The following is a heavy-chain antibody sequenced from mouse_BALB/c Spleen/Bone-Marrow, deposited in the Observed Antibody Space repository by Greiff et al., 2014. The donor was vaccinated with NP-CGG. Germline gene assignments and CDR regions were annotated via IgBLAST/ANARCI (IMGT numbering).Heavy chain of an antibody. V-gene: IGHV1S56*01. CDR1: GYTFTTYY. J-gene: IGHJ2*01. D-gene: IGHD1-1*01. CDR2: IYPGNVNT. CDR3: ARGDYGSSYFDY. Sequence: VKVVESGPELVKPGASVRISCKASGYTFTTYYIHWVKQRPGQGLEWIGWIYPGNVNTKYNEKFKGKATLTADKSSSTAYMQLSSLTSEDSAVYFCARGDYGSSYFDYWGQGTTLTVSS.